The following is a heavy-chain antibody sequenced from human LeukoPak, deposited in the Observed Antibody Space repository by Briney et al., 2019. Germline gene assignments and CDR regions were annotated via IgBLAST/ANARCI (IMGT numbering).Heavy chain of an antibody. V-gene: IGHV4-34*01. D-gene: IGHD3-3*01. Sequence: SETLSLTCAVYGGSFSGYYWSWIRQPPGKGLEWIGEINHSGSTNYNPSLKSRVTISVDTSKNQFSLKLSSVTAADTAVYYCARDYPRFDFWSGYYAAFDIWGHGTMVTVSS. J-gene: IGHJ3*02. CDR2: INHSGST. CDR3: ARDYPRFDFWSGYYAAFDI. CDR1: GGSFSGYY.